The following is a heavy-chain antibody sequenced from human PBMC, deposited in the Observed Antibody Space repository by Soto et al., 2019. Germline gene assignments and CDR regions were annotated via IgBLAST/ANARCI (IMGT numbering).Heavy chain of an antibody. CDR2: ISHDGSHE. J-gene: IGHJ5*02. CDR1: GLSFSSSA. V-gene: IGHV3-30-3*01. CDR3: ARNNENRLVRGWLDP. D-gene: IGHD2-21*01. Sequence: GGSLRLSCAASGLSFSSSAMHWVRQAPGKGLEWVAMISHDGSHEYYGDSVKGRFSVSRDNSHNILHLQMNSLRIEDTAVYFCARNNENRLVRGWLDPWGQGTLVTVSS.